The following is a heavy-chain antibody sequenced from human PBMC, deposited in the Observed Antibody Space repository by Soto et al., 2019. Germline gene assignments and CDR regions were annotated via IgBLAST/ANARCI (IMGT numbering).Heavy chain of an antibody. J-gene: IGHJ6*02. Sequence: QVQLVQSGAEVKKPGSSVKVSCKASGGTFSSYAISWVRQAPGQGLEWMGGIIPIFGTANYAQKFQGRVTITADKSTSKAYMELSSLRSEDTAVYYCATQGSYGGNPGGFYYYGMDVWGQGTTVTVSS. CDR3: ATQGSYGGNPGGFYYYGMDV. CDR1: GGTFSSYA. D-gene: IGHD4-17*01. V-gene: IGHV1-69*06. CDR2: IIPIFGTA.